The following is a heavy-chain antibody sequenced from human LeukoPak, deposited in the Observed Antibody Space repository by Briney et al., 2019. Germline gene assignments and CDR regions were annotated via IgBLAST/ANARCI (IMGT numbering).Heavy chain of an antibody. CDR2: IYSDGRRT. CDR1: GFSFSSNW. CDR3: ARRLDC. Sequence: GGSLRLSCAASGFSFSSNWMHWVRQAPGKGLVWVSRIYSDGRRTDYADSVKGRFTISGDSAKNTLYLEMTGLRAEDTAVYYCARRLDCWGQGTLVTVSS. J-gene: IGHJ4*02. V-gene: IGHV3-74*01.